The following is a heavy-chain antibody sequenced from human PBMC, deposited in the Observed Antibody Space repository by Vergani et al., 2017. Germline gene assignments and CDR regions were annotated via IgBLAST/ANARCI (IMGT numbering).Heavy chain of an antibody. J-gene: IGHJ3*02. CDR3: ARSSSGYPDPFDI. CDR1: GFTFSSYW. CDR2: INSDGSST. D-gene: IGHD3-22*01. Sequence: EVQLVESGGGLVKPGGSLRLSCAASGFTFSSYWMHWVRQAPGKGLVWVSRINSDGSSTSYADPVKGRFTISRDNAKNTLYLQMNSLRAEDTAVYYCARSSSGYPDPFDIWGQGTMVTVSS. V-gene: IGHV3-74*01.